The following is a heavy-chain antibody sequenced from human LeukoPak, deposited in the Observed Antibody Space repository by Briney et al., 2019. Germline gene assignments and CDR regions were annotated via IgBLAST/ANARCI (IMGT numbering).Heavy chain of an antibody. Sequence: GGSLRLSCAASGFTFSSYGMSWVRQAPGKGLEWVSAISGSGGSTYYADSVKGRFTISRDNSKNTLYLQMNSLRAEDTAVYYCAKDLDIVVVPAAPGYDYWGQGTLVTVSS. D-gene: IGHD2-2*01. CDR3: AKDLDIVVVPAAPGYDY. CDR1: GFTFSSYG. J-gene: IGHJ4*02. CDR2: ISGSGGST. V-gene: IGHV3-23*01.